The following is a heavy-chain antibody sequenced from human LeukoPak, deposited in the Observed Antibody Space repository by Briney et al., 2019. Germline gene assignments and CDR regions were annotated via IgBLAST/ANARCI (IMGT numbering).Heavy chain of an antibody. CDR3: GSRRTAMFGVIKGPIDY. CDR1: GGSISSSNW. D-gene: IGHD3-3*01. CDR2: IYHSGST. V-gene: IGHV4-4*02. J-gene: IGHJ4*02. Sequence: SETLSLTCAVSGGSISSSNWWSWVRQPPGKGLEWIGEIYHSGSTYYNPSLKSRVTISVDTSKNQFSLKLTSVTAADTAVYYCGSRRTAMFGVIKGPIDYWGQGTLVTVSS.